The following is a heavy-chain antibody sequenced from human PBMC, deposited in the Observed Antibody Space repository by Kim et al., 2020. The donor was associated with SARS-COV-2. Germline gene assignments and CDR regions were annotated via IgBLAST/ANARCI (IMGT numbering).Heavy chain of an antibody. D-gene: IGHD5-18*01. CDR2: ISGSGGST. J-gene: IGHJ4*02. CDR1: GFTFSSYA. Sequence: GGSLRLSCAASGFTFSSYAMSWVRQAPGKGLEWVSAISGSGGSTYYADSVKGRFTISRDNSKNTLYLQMNSLRAEDTAVYYCATMDTAMVGGDYWGQGTLVTVSS. CDR3: ATMDTAMVGGDY. V-gene: IGHV3-23*01.